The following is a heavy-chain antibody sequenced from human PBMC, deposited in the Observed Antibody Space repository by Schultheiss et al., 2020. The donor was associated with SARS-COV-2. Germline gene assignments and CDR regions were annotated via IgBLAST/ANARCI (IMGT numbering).Heavy chain of an antibody. CDR1: GGSISSYY. V-gene: IGHV4-59*05. J-gene: IGHJ4*02. Sequence: SETLSLTCTVSGGSISSYYWSWIRQPPGKGLEWIGSIYHSGSTYYNPSLKSRVTISVDTSKNQFSLKLSSVTAADTAVYYCARGTGTRQQWLVQGLDYWGQGTLVTVSS. CDR3: ARGTGTRQQWLVQGLDY. CDR2: IYHSGST. D-gene: IGHD6-19*01.